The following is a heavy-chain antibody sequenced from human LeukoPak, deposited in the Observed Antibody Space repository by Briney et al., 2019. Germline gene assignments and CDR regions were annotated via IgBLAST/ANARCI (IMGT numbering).Heavy chain of an antibody. CDR2: IRYDGSNK. Sequence: GGSLRLSCAASGFTFSSYGMHWVRQAPGNGLEWVAFIRYDGSNKYYADSVKGRFTISRDNSKNTLYLQMNSVRAEDTALYYCANDYDYVYYFDYWGHGTLVTVSS. D-gene: IGHD3-16*01. V-gene: IGHV3-30*02. J-gene: IGHJ4*01. CDR1: GFTFSSYG. CDR3: ANDYDYVYYFDY.